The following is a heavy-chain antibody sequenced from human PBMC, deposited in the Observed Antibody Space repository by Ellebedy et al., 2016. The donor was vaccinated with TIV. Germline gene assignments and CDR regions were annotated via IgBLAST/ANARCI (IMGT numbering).Heavy chain of an antibody. D-gene: IGHD1-26*01. CDR2: ISFDGSYK. J-gene: IGHJ3*02. Sequence: GGSLRLXXAASGFIFTNHGIHWVRQAPGKGLEWMALISFDGSYKHYADSVKGRFTISRDNSKNTVYLQMYRLRAGDTAVYYCAKDRLTGSGNADAFDIWGQGTMVTVSS. CDR1: GFIFTNHG. V-gene: IGHV3-30*18. CDR3: AKDRLTGSGNADAFDI.